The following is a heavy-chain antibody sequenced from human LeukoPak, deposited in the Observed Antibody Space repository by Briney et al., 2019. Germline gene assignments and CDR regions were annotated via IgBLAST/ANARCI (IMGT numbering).Heavy chain of an antibody. CDR3: ASSTFGGVIVTNPVHYYYYYGMDV. J-gene: IGHJ6*02. D-gene: IGHD3-16*02. Sequence: GESLKISCKGSGYSFTSYWIGWVRQMPGKGLEWMGIIYPGGSDTRYSPSFQGQVTISADKSISTAYLQWSSLKASDTAMYYCASSTFGGVIVTNPVHYYYYYGMDVWGQGTTVTVSS. CDR1: GYSFTSYW. V-gene: IGHV5-51*01. CDR2: IYPGGSDT.